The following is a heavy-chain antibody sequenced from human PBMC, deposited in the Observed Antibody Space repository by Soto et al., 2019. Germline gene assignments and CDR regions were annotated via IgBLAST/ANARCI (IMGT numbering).Heavy chain of an antibody. V-gene: IGHV4-34*01. D-gene: IGHD3-22*01. CDR2: INHSGST. CDR3: ARLGGYYQALDT. J-gene: IGHJ5*02. CDR1: GGSFSGYY. Sequence: SETLSLTCAVYGGSFSGYYWSWIRQPPGKGLEWIGEINHSGSTNYNPSLKSRVTILVDTSKNQFSLNLSSVTAADTAVYYCARLGGYYQALDTWGQGALVT.